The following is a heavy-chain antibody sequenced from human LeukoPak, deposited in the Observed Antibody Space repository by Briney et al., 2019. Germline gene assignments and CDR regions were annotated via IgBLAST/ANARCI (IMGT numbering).Heavy chain of an antibody. CDR2: ISSSSSYI. Sequence: GGSLRLSCAASGFTFSSYSMNWVRQAPGKGLEWVSSISSSSSYIYYADSVKGRFTISRDNAKNSLYLQMNSLRAEDTAVYYCARGHSTSYYYYYMDVWGKGTTVTVSS. CDR3: ARGHSTSYYYYYMDV. J-gene: IGHJ6*03. D-gene: IGHD2-2*01. CDR1: GFTFSSYS. V-gene: IGHV3-21*01.